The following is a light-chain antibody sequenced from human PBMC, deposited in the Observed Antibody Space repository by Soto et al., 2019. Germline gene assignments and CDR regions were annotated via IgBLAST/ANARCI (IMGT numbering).Light chain of an antibody. V-gene: IGLV2-14*01. Sequence: QSALTQPASVSGSPGQSITISCTGTSSDVGGYNYVSWYQQHPGKAPKLVISDVSNRPSGVSNRFSGSKSGNTASLTISGLQAEDEADYYCCSYTRSNTLVFGGGTKLTVL. CDR1: SSDVGGYNY. CDR2: DVS. J-gene: IGLJ2*01. CDR3: CSYTRSNTLV.